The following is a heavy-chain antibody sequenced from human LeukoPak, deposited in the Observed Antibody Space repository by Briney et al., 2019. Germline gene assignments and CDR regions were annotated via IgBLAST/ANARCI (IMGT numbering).Heavy chain of an antibody. Sequence: GGSLRLSCAASGFTFSSYWMSWVRQAPGKGLEWVANIKQDGSEKYYVDSVKGRFTISRDNAKNSLYLQMNSLRAEDTALYYCAKDAGGYYYYYMGVWGKGTTVTISS. CDR2: IKQDGSEK. CDR1: GFTFSSYW. D-gene: IGHD1-26*01. CDR3: AKDAGGYYYYYMGV. V-gene: IGHV3-7*03. J-gene: IGHJ6*03.